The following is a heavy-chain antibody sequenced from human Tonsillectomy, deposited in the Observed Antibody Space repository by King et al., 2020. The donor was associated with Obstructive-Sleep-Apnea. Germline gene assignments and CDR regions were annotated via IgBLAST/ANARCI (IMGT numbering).Heavy chain of an antibody. Sequence: VQLQESGPGLVKPSETLSLTCTVSGGSISSYYWSWIRQPPGKGLEWIGYIYYSGSTNYNPSLKSRVTISVDTSKNQFSLKLSSVTAADTAVYYCAGSSSGWYAAEYFQHWGQGTLVTVSS. CDR1: GGSISSYY. D-gene: IGHD6-19*01. J-gene: IGHJ1*01. V-gene: IGHV4-59*01. CDR3: AGSSSGWYAAEYFQH. CDR2: IYYSGST.